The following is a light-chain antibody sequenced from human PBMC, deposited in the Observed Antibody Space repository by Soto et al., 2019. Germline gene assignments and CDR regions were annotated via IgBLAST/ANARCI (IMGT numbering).Light chain of an antibody. V-gene: IGKV1-5*01. CDR3: QQYHTCPWT. CDR1: QNINNW. CDR2: DAF. Sequence: DIQMTQSPNTLSASVGDRVTITCRASQNINNWLAWYQQKPGKAPNLLISDAFSLESGVPSRFSGSGSGTDFTLTISSLQPDDFATYYCQQYHTCPWTFGQGTKVEFK. J-gene: IGKJ1*01.